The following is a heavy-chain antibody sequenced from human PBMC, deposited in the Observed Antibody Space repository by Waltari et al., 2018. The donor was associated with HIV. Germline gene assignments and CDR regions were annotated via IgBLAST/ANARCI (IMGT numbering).Heavy chain of an antibody. J-gene: IGHJ6*02. V-gene: IGHV4-59*01. D-gene: IGHD6-13*01. CDR1: GGSISSYY. Sequence: QVQLQESGPGLVKPSETLSLTCTVSGGSISSYYWSWIRQPPGKGLEWIGYIYYSGSTNHNPSLKSRVTISVDTSKNQFSLKLSSVTAADTAVYYCARDLVAAAGTNGMDVWGQGTTVTVSS. CDR2: IYYSGST. CDR3: ARDLVAAAGTNGMDV.